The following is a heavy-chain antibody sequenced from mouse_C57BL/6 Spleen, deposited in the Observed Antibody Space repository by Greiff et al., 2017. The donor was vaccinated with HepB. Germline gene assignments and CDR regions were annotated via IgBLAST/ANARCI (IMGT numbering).Heavy chain of an antibody. V-gene: IGHV5-4*03. CDR1: GFTFSSYA. J-gene: IGHJ2*01. CDR2: ISDGGSYT. CDR3: ARLLRGYYFDY. Sequence: EVKLMESGGGLVKPGGSLKLSCAASGFTFSSYAMSWVRQTPEKRLEWVATISDGGSYTYYPDNVKGRFTISRDNAKNNLYLQMSHLKSEDTAMYYCARLLRGYYFDYWGQGTTLTVSS. D-gene: IGHD1-1*01.